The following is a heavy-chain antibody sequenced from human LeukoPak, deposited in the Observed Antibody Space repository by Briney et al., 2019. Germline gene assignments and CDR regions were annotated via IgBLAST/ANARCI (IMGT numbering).Heavy chain of an antibody. D-gene: IGHD3-22*01. Sequence: GASVKVSCKASRYTFTSYDINWVREAAGQGLEWMGWMNPNTGRTGFAQKFQGRLTKTRDTSISTAYMELSSLRSEDTAVYYCARLSQTPDYYSNGGYYYLGYWGQGTPVTVSS. CDR3: ARLSQTPDYYSNGGYYYLGY. CDR2: MNPNTGRT. J-gene: IGHJ4*02. V-gene: IGHV1-8*01. CDR1: RYTFTSYD.